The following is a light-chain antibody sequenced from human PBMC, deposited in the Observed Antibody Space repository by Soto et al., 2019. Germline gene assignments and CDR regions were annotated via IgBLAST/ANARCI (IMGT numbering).Light chain of an antibody. CDR2: DVS. V-gene: IGLV2-14*03. CDR3: SSYTNSITQV. CDR1: SSDVGGYNY. Sequence: QSALTRPASVSGSPGQSSTISCTGTSSDVGGYNYVSWYQHHPGKAPRLMIFDVSNRPSGVSNRFSGSKSGNTASLTISGLQAEDEADYYCSSYTNSITQVFGTGTKVTVL. J-gene: IGLJ1*01.